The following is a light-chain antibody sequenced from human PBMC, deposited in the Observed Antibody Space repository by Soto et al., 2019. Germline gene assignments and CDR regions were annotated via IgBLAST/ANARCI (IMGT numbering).Light chain of an antibody. CDR3: QQYNSYPWT. Sequence: DIQMTQSPSTLSASVGDRVTITCRASQSISSWLAWYQQKPGKAPKLLIYDASSLESGVPSRFSGCGSGTEFTLTISSLQPDDFATYYCQQYNSYPWTFGQGTKVESK. CDR1: QSISSW. V-gene: IGKV1-5*01. CDR2: DAS. J-gene: IGKJ1*01.